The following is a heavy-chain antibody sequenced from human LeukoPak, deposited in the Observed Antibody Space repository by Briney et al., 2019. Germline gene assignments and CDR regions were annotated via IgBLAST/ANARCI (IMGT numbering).Heavy chain of an antibody. CDR1: GFTFSSYW. J-gene: IGHJ4*02. CDR2: INHNGNVN. Sequence: GGSLRLSCAASGFTFSSYWMNWARQAPGKGLEWVASINHNGNVNYYVDSVKGRFTISRDNAKNSLYLQMSNLRAEDTAVYFCARGGGLDVWGQGALVTVSS. D-gene: IGHD3/OR15-3a*01. V-gene: IGHV3-7*03. CDR3: ARGGGLDV.